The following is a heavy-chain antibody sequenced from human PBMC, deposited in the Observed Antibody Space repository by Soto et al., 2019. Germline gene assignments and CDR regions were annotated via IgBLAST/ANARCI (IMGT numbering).Heavy chain of an antibody. CDR1: GFTFTSSA. D-gene: IGHD2-2*01. CDR3: AAFRVGGCSSTSCYYFDY. CDR2: IVVGSGNT. J-gene: IGHJ4*02. V-gene: IGHV1-58*02. Sequence: QMQLVQSGPEVKKPGTSVKVSCKASGFTFTSSAMQWVRQARGQRLEWIGWIVVGSGNTNYAQKFQERVTITRDMSTSTAYMELSSLRSEDTAVYYCAAFRVGGCSSTSCYYFDYWGQGTLVTVSS.